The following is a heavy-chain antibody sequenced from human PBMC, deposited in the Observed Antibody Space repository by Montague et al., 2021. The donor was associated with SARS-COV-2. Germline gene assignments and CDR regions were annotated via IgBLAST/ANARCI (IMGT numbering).Heavy chain of an antibody. Sequence: SETLSLTCAVYGESLSGRYWSWIRQSPGKGLEWIGEINQSGSTNYNPSQSRVSISVDASKNQFSLRLSSVAAADTAVYYCARGSRETMKAGYFDPWDQGALVTVSS. V-gene: IGHV4-34*01. D-gene: IGHD1-1*01. CDR1: GESLSGRY. CDR2: INQSGST. J-gene: IGHJ5*02. CDR3: ARGSRETMKAGYFDP.